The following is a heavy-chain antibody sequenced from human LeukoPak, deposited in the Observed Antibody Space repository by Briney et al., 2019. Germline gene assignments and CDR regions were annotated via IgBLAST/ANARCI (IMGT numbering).Heavy chain of an antibody. CDR2: IYHSGST. CDR1: GYSISSSYY. CDR3: AIDFWSGYYNWFDP. V-gene: IGHV4-38-2*01. Sequence: SETLSLTCAVSGYSISSSYYWGWIRQPPGKGLEWIGTIYHSGSTHYNPSLKSRVTISVDTSKNQFSLKLSSVTAADTAVYYCAIDFWSGYYNWFDPWGQGTLVTVSS. J-gene: IGHJ5*02. D-gene: IGHD3-3*01.